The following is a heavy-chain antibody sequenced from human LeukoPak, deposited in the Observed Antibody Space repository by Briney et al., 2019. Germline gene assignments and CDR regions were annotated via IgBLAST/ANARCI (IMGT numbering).Heavy chain of an antibody. CDR1: GFTFSSYA. CDR3: AKPGRSCSRYSCYFYFDC. CDR2: ISGSGGST. Sequence: GGSLRLSCAASGFTFSSYAMSWVRQAPGKGLEWVSAISGSGGSTYYADSVNGRFTISRDISKNTLYLQLNSLRAEDTAVYYCAKPGRSCSRYSCYFYFDCWGQGTLVTVSS. J-gene: IGHJ4*02. D-gene: IGHD2-2*01. V-gene: IGHV3-23*01.